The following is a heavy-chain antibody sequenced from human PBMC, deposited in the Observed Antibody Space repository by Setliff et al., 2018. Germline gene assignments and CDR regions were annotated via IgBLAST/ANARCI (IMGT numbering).Heavy chain of an antibody. J-gene: IGHJ4*02. Sequence: LRLSCAASGFTFSTYYMHWVRQPPGKGLEWVAFVHYDGVNKHYVDSVKGRFTISRDNAKNSLYLQMNSLRGEDTAVYYCAKDTGYYFDYWGQGTLVTVSS. V-gene: IGHV3-30*02. CDR1: GFTFSTYY. CDR3: AKDTGYYFDY. CDR2: VHYDGVNK. D-gene: IGHD4-4*01.